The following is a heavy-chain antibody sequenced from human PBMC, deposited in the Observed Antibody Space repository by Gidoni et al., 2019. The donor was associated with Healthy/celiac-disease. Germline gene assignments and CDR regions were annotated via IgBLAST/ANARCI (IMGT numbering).Heavy chain of an antibody. CDR1: GFTFSSDS. CDR3: ARDAPYGDYVAFDI. V-gene: IGHV3-21*01. J-gene: IGHJ3*02. D-gene: IGHD4-17*01. Sequence: EVQLVESGGGLFKPGGSLRLSCAASGFTFSSDSMNWVRQAPGKGLEWVSSISSSSSYIYYADSVKGRFTISRDNAKNSLYLQMNSLRAEDTAVYYCARDAPYGDYVAFDIWGQGTMVTVSS. CDR2: ISSSSSYI.